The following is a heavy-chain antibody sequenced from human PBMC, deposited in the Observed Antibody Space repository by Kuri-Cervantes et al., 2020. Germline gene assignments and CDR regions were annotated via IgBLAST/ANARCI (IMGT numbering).Heavy chain of an antibody. V-gene: IGHV3-48*03. CDR1: GFTFSSYE. CDR2: ISSSGSTI. CDR3: ARGGYYDSSGQDTDAFDI. J-gene: IGHJ3*02. Sequence: GGSLRLSCAASGFTFSSYEMNWVRQAPGKGLEWVSYISSSGSTIYYADSVKGRFTISRDNAKNSLYLQMNSLRAEDTAVYYCARGGYYDSSGQDTDAFDIWGQGTMVTVSS. D-gene: IGHD3-22*01.